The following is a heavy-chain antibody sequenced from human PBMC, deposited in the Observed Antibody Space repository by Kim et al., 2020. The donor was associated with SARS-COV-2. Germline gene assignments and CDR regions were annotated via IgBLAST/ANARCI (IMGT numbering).Heavy chain of an antibody. V-gene: IGHV3-33*01. CDR2: IWYDGSNK. J-gene: IGHJ6*02. Sequence: GGSLRLSCAASGFTFSSYGMHWVRQAPGKGLEWVAVIWYDGSNKYYADSVKGRFTISRDNSKNTLYLQMNSLRAEDTAVYYCARESRPEYYYGMDVWGQGTTVTVSS. CDR3: ARESRPEYYYGMDV. D-gene: IGHD6-6*01. CDR1: GFTFSSYG.